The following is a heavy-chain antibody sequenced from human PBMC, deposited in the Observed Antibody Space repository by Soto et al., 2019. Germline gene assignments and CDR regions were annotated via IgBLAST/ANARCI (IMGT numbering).Heavy chain of an antibody. Sequence: GGSLRLSWAASGFTFSSYAMRWVRQAPVKGLEWVSAISGSGGSTYYADSVKGRFTISRDNSKNTLYLQMNSLRAEDTAVYYCARRGSGSYYDYWGQGTLVTVSS. CDR3: ARRGSGSYYDY. CDR2: ISGSGGST. D-gene: IGHD1-26*01. J-gene: IGHJ4*02. V-gene: IGHV3-23*01. CDR1: GFTFSSYA.